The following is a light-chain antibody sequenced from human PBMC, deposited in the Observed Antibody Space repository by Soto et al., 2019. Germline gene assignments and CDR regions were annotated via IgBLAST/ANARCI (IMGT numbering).Light chain of an antibody. CDR3: NSYTSSTTLV. J-gene: IGLJ2*01. Sequence: QSVLTQPASVSGSPGQSITISCAGSSSDVGGYKYVSWYQQLPGNAPKLIIYEVSHRPSGVSNRFSGSKSGNTASLTISGLQAEDEADYYCNSYTSSTTLVFGGGTKLTVL. V-gene: IGLV2-14*01. CDR1: SSDVGGYKY. CDR2: EVS.